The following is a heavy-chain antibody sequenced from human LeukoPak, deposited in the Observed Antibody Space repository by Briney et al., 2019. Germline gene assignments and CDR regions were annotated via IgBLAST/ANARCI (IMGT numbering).Heavy chain of an antibody. CDR2: IYYSGST. CDR1: LGSISSYY. V-gene: IGHV4-59*01. D-gene: IGHD3-22*01. CDR3: ARWSGYYYDSSGSDDAFDI. Sequence: SETLSLTCTVSLGSISSYYWSWIRQPPGKGLEWIGYIYYSGSTNYNPSLKSRVTISVDTSKNQFSLKLSSVTAADTAVYYCARWSGYYYDSSGSDDAFDIWGQGTMVTVSS. J-gene: IGHJ3*02.